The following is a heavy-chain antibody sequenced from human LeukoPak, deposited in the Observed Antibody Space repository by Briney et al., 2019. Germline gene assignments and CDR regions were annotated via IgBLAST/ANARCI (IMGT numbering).Heavy chain of an antibody. J-gene: IGHJ4*02. Sequence: PGGSLRLSCAASGFTFSSYWMHWVRHAPGKGLVWVSRINSDGSSTNYADSVKGRFTISRDNAKNTLYLQMNSLRAEDTAVYYCRYYDSSGSQTDYWGQGALVTVSS. D-gene: IGHD3-22*01. CDR3: RYYDSSGSQTDY. CDR2: INSDGSST. CDR1: GFTFSSYW. V-gene: IGHV3-74*01.